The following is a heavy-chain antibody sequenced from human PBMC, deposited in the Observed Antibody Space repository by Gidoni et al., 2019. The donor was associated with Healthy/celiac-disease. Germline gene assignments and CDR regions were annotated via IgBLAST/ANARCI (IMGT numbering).Heavy chain of an antibody. CDR3: ARNSYGYRTDL. J-gene: IGHJ2*01. D-gene: IGHD5-18*01. CDR1: GGSFSGYY. Sequence: LSLTCAVYGGSFSGYYWSWIRQPPGKGLEWIGEINHSGSTNYNPSLKSRVTISVDTSKNQFSLKLSSVTAADTAVYYCARNSYGYRTDLWGRGTLVTVSS. CDR2: INHSGST. V-gene: IGHV4-34*01.